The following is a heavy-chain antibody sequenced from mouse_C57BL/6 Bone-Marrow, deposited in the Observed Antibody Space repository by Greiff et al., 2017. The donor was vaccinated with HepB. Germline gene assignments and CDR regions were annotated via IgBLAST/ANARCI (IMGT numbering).Heavy chain of an antibody. J-gene: IGHJ3*01. V-gene: IGHV1-62-2*01. D-gene: IGHD2-1*01. CDR3: ARHEDHGNPFAY. Sequence: VQGVESGAELVKPGASVKLSCKASGYTFTEYTIHWVKQRSGQGLEWIGWFYPGSGSIKYNEKFKDKATLTADKSSSTVYMELSRLTSEDSAVYFCARHEDHGNPFAYWGQGTLVTVSA. CDR2: FYPGSGSI. CDR1: GYTFTEYT.